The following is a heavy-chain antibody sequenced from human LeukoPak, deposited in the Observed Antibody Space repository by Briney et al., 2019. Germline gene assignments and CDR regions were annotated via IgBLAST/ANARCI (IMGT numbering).Heavy chain of an antibody. Sequence: AASVKVSCKASGYTFTSYYMHWVRQAPGQGLEWMGIINPSGGSTSYAQKFQGRVTMTRDMSTSTVYMELSSLRSEDTAVYYCARVEVGSGSYYPHFDYWGQGTLVTVSS. V-gene: IGHV1-46*01. D-gene: IGHD1-26*01. CDR1: GYTFTSYY. CDR3: ARVEVGSGSYYPHFDY. J-gene: IGHJ4*02. CDR2: INPSGGST.